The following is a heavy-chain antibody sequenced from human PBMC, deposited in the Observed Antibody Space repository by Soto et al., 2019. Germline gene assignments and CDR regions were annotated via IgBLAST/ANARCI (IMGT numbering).Heavy chain of an antibody. CDR1: GFTFSSYA. V-gene: IGHV3-23*01. CDR2: ISSSGGST. CDR3: AKSWQLVTIYGDYYYYGMDV. Sequence: GGSLRLSCAASGFTFSSYAMSWVRQAPGKGLEWVSAISSSGGSTYYADSVKGRFTISRDNSKNTLYLQMNSLRAEDTAVYYCAKSWQLVTIYGDYYYYGMDVWGQGTTVTVSS. D-gene: IGHD6-13*01. J-gene: IGHJ6*02.